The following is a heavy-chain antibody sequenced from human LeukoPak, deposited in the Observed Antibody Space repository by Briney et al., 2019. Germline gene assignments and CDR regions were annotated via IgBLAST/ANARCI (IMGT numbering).Heavy chain of an antibody. CDR3: ARVKGSSGTRGYYYYYMDV. D-gene: IGHD6-19*01. Sequence: NPSETLSLTCTVSGGSISSYYWSWIRQPPGKGLEWIGYIYYSGSTNYNPSLKSRVTISVDTSKNQFSLKLSSVTPADTAVYYCARVKGSSGTRGYYYYYMDVWGKGTTVTISS. CDR1: GGSISSYY. J-gene: IGHJ6*03. V-gene: IGHV4-59*01. CDR2: IYYSGST.